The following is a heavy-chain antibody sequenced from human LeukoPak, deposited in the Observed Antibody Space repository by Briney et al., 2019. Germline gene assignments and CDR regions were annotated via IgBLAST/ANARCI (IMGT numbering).Heavy chain of an antibody. V-gene: IGHV3-30*18. CDR3: AKDLGDILTGSLYYFDY. CDR1: GFTFNSYG. CDR2: ISYDGRNK. J-gene: IGHJ4*02. D-gene: IGHD3-9*01. Sequence: QPGGSLRLSCAASGFTFNSYGMHWVRQAPGKGLEWVAVISYDGRNKKYADSVKGRFTISRDNSKNTMYLQMNSLRAEDTAVYYCAKDLGDILTGSLYYFDYWGQGTLVTVSS.